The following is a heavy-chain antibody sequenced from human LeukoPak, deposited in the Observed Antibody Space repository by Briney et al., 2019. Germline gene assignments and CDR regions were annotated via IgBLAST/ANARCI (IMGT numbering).Heavy chain of an antibody. V-gene: IGHV4-30-2*01. CDR2: IYHSGST. CDR3: ARGPYYYGSGSYPRAGPLDY. Sequence: SETLSLTCAVSGGSISSGGYSWGWIRQPPGKGLEWIGYIYHSGSTYYNPSLKSRVTISVDRSKNQFSLKLSSVTAADTAVYYCARGPYYYGSGSYPRAGPLDYWGQGTLVTVSS. CDR1: GGSISSGGYS. J-gene: IGHJ4*02. D-gene: IGHD3-10*01.